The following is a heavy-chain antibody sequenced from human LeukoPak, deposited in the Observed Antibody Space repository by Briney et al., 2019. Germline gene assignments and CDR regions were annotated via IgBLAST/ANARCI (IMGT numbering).Heavy chain of an antibody. J-gene: IGHJ4*02. CDR2: IYYSGST. D-gene: IGHD3-22*01. CDR3: ARDYYDSSGYYYVLADY. V-gene: IGHV4-59*12. CDR1: GGSISSYY. Sequence: SETLSLTCTVSGGSISSYYWSWIRQPPGKGLEWMGYIYYSGSTNYNPSLKSRVTMSVDTSKNQFSLKLSSVTAADTAVYYCARDYYDSSGYYYVLADYWGQGTLVTVSS.